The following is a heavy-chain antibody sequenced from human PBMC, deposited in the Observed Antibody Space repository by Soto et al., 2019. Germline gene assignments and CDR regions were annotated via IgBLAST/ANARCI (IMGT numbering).Heavy chain of an antibody. CDR2: IYYSGST. CDR3: ARDALAARYGMDV. V-gene: IGHV4-31*03. J-gene: IGHJ6*02. CDR1: GCPLSSGGYY. D-gene: IGHD6-6*01. Sequence: QGQLQGAGPGLVKPSQPLSLPCTVSGCPLSSGGYYWSWIRQHPGKGLEWIGYIYYSGSTYYNPSLKSRVTISVDTSKNQFSLKLSSVTAADTAVYYCARDALAARYGMDVWGQGTKVTV.